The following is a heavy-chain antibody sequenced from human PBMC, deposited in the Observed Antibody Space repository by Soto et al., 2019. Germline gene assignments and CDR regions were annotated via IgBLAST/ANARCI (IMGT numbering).Heavy chain of an antibody. V-gene: IGHV1-69*01. CDR1: GDTFNSYG. CDR2: IVPMFGTT. D-gene: IGHD6-13*01. Sequence: QVQLVQSGPELKQPGSSVKVSCTAPGDTFNSYGISWVRQAPGQGLEWMGGIVPMFGTTNLALKFEDRVTITADELTTTVYMEIRGLTSEDPAVYYCARDLADVHLWDAFDVWGHGTRVTVSS. J-gene: IGHJ3*01. CDR3: ARDLADVHLWDAFDV.